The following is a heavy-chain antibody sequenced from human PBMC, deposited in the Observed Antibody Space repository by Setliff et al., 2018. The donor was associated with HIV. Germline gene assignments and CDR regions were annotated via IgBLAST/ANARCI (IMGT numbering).Heavy chain of an antibody. CDR2: IFTSGTT. CDR1: DGSISNYY. D-gene: IGHD3-22*01. V-gene: IGHV4-4*07. Sequence: SETLSLTCTVSDGSISNYYWNWIRQPAGKGLEWIGRIFTSGTTNYNPSLKSRVTVSVDTSKNQFSLRLRSVTAADTAVYYCARGLLDRSGHRSDCFDSWGRGTPVTVSS. CDR3: ARGLLDRSGHRSDCFDS. J-gene: IGHJ5*01.